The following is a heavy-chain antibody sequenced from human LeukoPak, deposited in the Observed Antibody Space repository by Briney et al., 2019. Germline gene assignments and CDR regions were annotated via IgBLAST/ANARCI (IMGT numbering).Heavy chain of an antibody. J-gene: IGHJ4*02. CDR2: IYYSGST. CDR1: GGSISSSSYY. V-gene: IGHV4-39*01. D-gene: IGHD1-26*01. Sequence: KPSETLSLTCTVSGGSISSSSYYWGWIRQPPGKGLEWIGSIYYSGSTYYNPSLKSRVTISVDTSKNQFSLKLSSVTAADTAVYYCARLGYSGSYYWGQGTLVTVSS. CDR3: ARLGYSGSYY.